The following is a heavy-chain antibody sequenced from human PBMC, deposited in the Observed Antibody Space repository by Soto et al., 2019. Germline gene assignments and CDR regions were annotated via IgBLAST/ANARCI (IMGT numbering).Heavy chain of an antibody. J-gene: IGHJ5*02. CDR2: IHYSGST. D-gene: IGHD4-4*01. V-gene: IGHV4-59*08. Sequence: SETLSLTCTVSGGSITGYYRSWIRQPPGKGPEWIGNIHYSGSTNYNPSLKSRVTISVDTSKNQFSLRLSSVTAAETAVYYCARHSYYSNTLRFDPWDQGTLVTVSS. CDR1: GGSITGYY. CDR3: ARHSYYSNTLRFDP.